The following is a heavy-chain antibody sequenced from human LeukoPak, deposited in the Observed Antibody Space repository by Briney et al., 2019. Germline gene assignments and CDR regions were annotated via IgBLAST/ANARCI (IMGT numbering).Heavy chain of an antibody. CDR3: ARELGIEGYWYFDL. Sequence: GGSLRLSCAASGFTVRSYDMHWVRQVAGKGLEWVSAISTASNPHYAASVQGRFTIFRANAENSMYLQMNSLSAEDTAVYYCARELGIEGYWYFDLWGRGTLVTVSS. D-gene: IGHD7-27*01. CDR1: GFTVRSYD. J-gene: IGHJ2*01. CDR2: ISTASNP. V-gene: IGHV3-13*05.